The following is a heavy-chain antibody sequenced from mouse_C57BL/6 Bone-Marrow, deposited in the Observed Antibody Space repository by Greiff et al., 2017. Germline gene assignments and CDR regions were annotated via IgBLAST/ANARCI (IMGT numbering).Heavy chain of an antibody. CDR2: SRNKANDYTT. Sequence: EVKLMESGGGLVQSGRSLRLSCATSGFTFSDFYMEWVRQAPGKGLEWIAASRNKANDYTTEYSASVKGRFIVSRDTSQSILYLQMNALRAEDTAIYYCARDPVLDYWGQGTSVTVSS. V-gene: IGHV7-1*01. J-gene: IGHJ4*01. CDR3: ARDPVLDY. CDR1: GFTFSDFY.